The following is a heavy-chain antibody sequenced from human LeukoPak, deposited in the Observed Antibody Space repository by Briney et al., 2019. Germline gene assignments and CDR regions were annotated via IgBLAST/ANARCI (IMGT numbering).Heavy chain of an antibody. CDR1: GYTFTSYG. J-gene: IGHJ1*01. V-gene: IGHV1-69*05. CDR2: IIPIFGTA. CDR3: ARDLARADSSGYYYAFQH. D-gene: IGHD3-22*01. Sequence: ASVKVSCKASGYTFTSYGISWVRQAPGQGLEWMGGIIPIFGTANYAQKFQGRVTITTDESTSTAYMELSSLRSEDTAVYYCARDLARADSSGYYYAFQHWGQGTLVTVSS.